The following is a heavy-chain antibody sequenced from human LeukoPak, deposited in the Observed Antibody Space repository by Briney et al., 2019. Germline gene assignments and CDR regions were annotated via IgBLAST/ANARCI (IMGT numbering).Heavy chain of an antibody. V-gene: IGHV1-69*13. J-gene: IGHJ3*01. Sequence: SVKVSCKASGGSFRDYCISWVRQAPGQGLEWMGGIIPVFGTSNYAQKFQGRVTITADESTSTAYMELSSLRSEDTAVYYCARDPRYSDFHLGSGAFDLWGQGTMVTVS. D-gene: IGHD5-12*01. CDR2: IIPVFGTS. CDR3: ARDPRYSDFHLGSGAFDL. CDR1: GGSFRDYC.